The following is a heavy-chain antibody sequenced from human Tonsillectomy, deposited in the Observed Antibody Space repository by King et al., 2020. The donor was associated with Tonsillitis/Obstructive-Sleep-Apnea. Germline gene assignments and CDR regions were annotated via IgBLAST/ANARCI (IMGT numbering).Heavy chain of an antibody. V-gene: IGHV3-53*01. J-gene: IGHJ1*01. CDR3: ARDTGIAAADLAESFPH. CDR1: GFTVSSNY. Sequence: VQLVESGGGLIQPGGSLRLSCAASGFTVSSNYMSWVRQAPGKGLEWVSVIYSGGSTYYADSVKGRFTISRDNSKNTLYLQMNSLRAEDTAVYYWARDTGIAAADLAESFPHWGQGTLVTVSS. CDR2: IYSGGST. D-gene: IGHD6-13*01.